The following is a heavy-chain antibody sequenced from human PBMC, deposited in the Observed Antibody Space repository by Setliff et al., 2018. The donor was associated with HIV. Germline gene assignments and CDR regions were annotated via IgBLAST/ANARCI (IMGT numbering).Heavy chain of an antibody. Sequence: SETLSLTCAVSGGSISDNNWWSWVRQPPGKELEWIGEILHSGSTNYNPSLKSRVTILVDKSKNQLSLRLSSVTAADTAVYYCARGPNLLTHYYDSSGYAVGYSDHWGQGTLVTVSS. CDR1: GGSISDNNW. CDR3: ARGPNLLTHYYDSSGYAVGYSDH. CDR2: ILHSGST. J-gene: IGHJ4*02. V-gene: IGHV4-4*02. D-gene: IGHD3-22*01.